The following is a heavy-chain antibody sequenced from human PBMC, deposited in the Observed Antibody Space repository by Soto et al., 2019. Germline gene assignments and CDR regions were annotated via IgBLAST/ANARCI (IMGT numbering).Heavy chain of an antibody. CDR1: GGSISSGGYS. V-gene: IGHV4-30-2*01. Sequence: PSETLSLTCTVSGGSISSGGYSWSWIRQPPGKGLEWIGYIYHSGSTYYNPSLKSRVTISVDRSKNQFSLKLSSVTAADTAVYYCAGGIAARPLGYWGQGPLVTVSS. CDR2: IYHSGST. J-gene: IGHJ4*02. CDR3: AGGIAARPLGY. D-gene: IGHD6-6*01.